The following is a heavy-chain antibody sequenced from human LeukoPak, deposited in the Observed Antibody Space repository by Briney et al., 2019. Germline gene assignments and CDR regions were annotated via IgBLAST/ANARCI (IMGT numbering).Heavy chain of an antibody. CDR2: INHNGXVN. V-gene: IGHV3-7*03. D-gene: IGHD3-16*01. J-gene: IGHJ6*02. CDR3: ARGGGLDV. Sequence: GGSLRLSCAASGFTFSSYWMNWARQAPGKGLEWVASINHNGXVNYXXXXVKGRFTISXDNAKNSLYLQMSNLRAEDTAVYFCARGGGLDVWGQGATVTVSS. CDR1: GFTFSSYW.